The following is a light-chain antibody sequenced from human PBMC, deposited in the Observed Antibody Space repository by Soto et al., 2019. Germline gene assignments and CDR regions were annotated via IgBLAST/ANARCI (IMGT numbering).Light chain of an antibody. CDR2: GAS. J-gene: IGKJ1*01. Sequence: IVLTQSPGTLSLSPGERATLSCRASQSVGRNYLAWYQQKPGQAPRLLIHGASSRATGIPDRFSGNGSGTDFTLTISRLEPEDFAVYYCQQYASSKTFGQGTKVEIK. CDR1: QSVGRNY. V-gene: IGKV3-20*01. CDR3: QQYASSKT.